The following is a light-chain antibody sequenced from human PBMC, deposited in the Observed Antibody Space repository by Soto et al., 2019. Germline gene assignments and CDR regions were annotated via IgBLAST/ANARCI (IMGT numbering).Light chain of an antibody. V-gene: IGKV3-15*01. Sequence: EIVMKQSPATLSVSPGETATLSCRASQSVNSNLAWYQQKPGQAPRLLISDASTRAAGLPARFSGSGSGTEFTLTISSLQSEDFAVYFCQQSNNWPKTFGQGTKV. CDR2: DAS. CDR1: QSVNSN. J-gene: IGKJ1*01. CDR3: QQSNNWPKT.